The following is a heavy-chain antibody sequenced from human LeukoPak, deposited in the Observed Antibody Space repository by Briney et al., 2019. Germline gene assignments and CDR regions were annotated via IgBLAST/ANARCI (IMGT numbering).Heavy chain of an antibody. D-gene: IGHD6-13*01. CDR1: GFPFSSHW. CDR3: ARETAAAGD. V-gene: IGHV3-74*01. CDR2: ISWNSGSI. J-gene: IGHJ4*02. Sequence: GGSLRLSCAVSGFPFSSHWMHWVRQAPGKGLEWVSGISWNSGSIGYADSVKGRFTISRDNAKNSLYLQMNSLRAEDTAVYYCARETAAAGDWGQGTLVTVSS.